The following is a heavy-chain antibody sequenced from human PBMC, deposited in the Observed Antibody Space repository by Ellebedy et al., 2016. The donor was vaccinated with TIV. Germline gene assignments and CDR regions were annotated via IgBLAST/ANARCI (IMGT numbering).Heavy chain of an antibody. Sequence: GESLKISCAASGFSFSDYYMSWIRQVPGTGLEWLSYISSSGSDTNYADSVKGRFTISRDNAKNSPYVEMNSLKVEDTAVYYCARGQAVAGSHFDYWGQGTLVTVSS. D-gene: IGHD6-19*01. CDR3: ARGQAVAGSHFDY. J-gene: IGHJ4*02. CDR2: ISSSGSDT. V-gene: IGHV3-11*06. CDR1: GFSFSDYY.